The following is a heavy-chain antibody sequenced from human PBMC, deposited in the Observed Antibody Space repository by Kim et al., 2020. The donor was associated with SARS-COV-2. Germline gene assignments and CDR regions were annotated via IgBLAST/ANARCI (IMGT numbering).Heavy chain of an antibody. CDR3: ARGPIAARPVRYYYYYYYMDV. V-gene: IGHV4-34*01. Sequence: SETLSLTCAVYGGSFSSYHWSWIRQPPGKGLEWIGEINHSGSTNYNPSLKSRVTISVDTSKNQFSPKLSSVTAADTAVYYCARGPIAARPVRYYYYYYYMDVWGKGTKVTV. J-gene: IGHJ6*03. CDR2: INHSGST. CDR1: GGSFSSYH. D-gene: IGHD6-6*01.